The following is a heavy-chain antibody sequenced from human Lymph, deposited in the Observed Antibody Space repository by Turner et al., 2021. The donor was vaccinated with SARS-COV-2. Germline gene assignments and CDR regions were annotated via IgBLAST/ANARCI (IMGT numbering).Heavy chain of an antibody. D-gene: IGHD4-17*01. J-gene: IGHJ4*02. Sequence: EVQLVESGGGLIQPGGSLRPSCAASGFTVSSNYMTWVRQARGKGLEWVSLIYSGGSTYYADTVKGRFTISRDNSKNTLYLQMNSLRADDTAVYYCARVLPYGDYFDYWGQGTLVTVSS. CDR2: IYSGGST. CDR1: GFTVSSNY. CDR3: ARVLPYGDYFDY. V-gene: IGHV3-53*01.